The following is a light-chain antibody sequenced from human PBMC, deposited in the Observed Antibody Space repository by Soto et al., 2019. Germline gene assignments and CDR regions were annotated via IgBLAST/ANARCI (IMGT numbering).Light chain of an antibody. J-gene: IGLJ2*01. V-gene: IGLV2-8*01. CDR3: SSYATGDTFP. CDR2: EVN. CDR1: SSDVGGYDY. Sequence: QSVLTQPPSASGSPGQSVTISCTGTSSDVGGYDYVSWYQQHPGKAPKLMIYEVNKRPSGVPDRFSGSKSSNTASLTVSGLQAEDEADYYCSSYATGDTFPFGGGTKLTVL.